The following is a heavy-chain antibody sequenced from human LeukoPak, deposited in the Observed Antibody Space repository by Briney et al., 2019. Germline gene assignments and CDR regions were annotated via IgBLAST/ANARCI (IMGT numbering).Heavy chain of an antibody. J-gene: IGHJ4*02. CDR1: GFTFSSYA. CDR2: ISYDGSNK. Sequence: GGSLRLSCAASGFTFSSYAMHWVRQAPGKGLEGVAVISYDGSNKYYADSVKGRFTISRDNYKNTLYLQMNSLRAEDTAVYYCARDQGIAAAGMVLDYWGQGTLVTVSS. D-gene: IGHD6-13*01. CDR3: ARDQGIAAAGMVLDY. V-gene: IGHV3-30-3*01.